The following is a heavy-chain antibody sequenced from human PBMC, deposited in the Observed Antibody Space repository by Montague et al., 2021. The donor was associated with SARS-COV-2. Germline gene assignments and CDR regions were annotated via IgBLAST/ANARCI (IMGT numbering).Heavy chain of an antibody. D-gene: IGHD3-22*01. CDR3: ASPTYYYDSSGSDAFDI. Sequence: SETLSLTCTVSGGSISSSNYYWGWLRQPPGKGLEWIGSIYYSGSTYYNPSLKSRVTISVDTSKNQFSLKLSSVTAADTAVYYCASPTYYYDSSGSDAFDIWGRGTMVTVSS. CDR2: IYYSGST. J-gene: IGHJ3*02. CDR1: GGSISSSNYY. V-gene: IGHV4-39*01.